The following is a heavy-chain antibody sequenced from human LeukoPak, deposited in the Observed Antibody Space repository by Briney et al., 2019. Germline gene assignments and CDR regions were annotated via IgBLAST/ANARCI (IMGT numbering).Heavy chain of an antibody. D-gene: IGHD3-10*01. CDR3: ARAITMVRGVIIKKAGGAFDI. CDR2: IYSGGST. V-gene: IGHV3-53*01. Sequence: GGSLRLSCAASGFTVSSNYMSWVRQAPGKGLEWVSVIYSGGSTYYADSVKGRFTISRDNSKNTLYLQMNSLRAEDTAVYYCARAITMVRGVIIKKAGGAFDIWGQGTMVTVSS. J-gene: IGHJ3*02. CDR1: GFTVSSNY.